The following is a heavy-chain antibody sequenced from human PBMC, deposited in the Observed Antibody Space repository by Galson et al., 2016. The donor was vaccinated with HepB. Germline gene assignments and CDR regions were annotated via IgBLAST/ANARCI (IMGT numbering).Heavy chain of an antibody. CDR2: ISSDASII. CDR3: AKAVIGNGTNWFDP. D-gene: IGHD2/OR15-2a*01. V-gene: IGHV3-30*18. Sequence: SLRLSCAASGFTFSHYGMHWVRQAPGKGLEWVAIISSDASIIFYADSVQGRFTISRDNAKNMLYLQMSSLRADATATYYCAKAVIGNGTNWFDPWGQGTLVTVSS. J-gene: IGHJ5*02. CDR1: GFTFSHYG.